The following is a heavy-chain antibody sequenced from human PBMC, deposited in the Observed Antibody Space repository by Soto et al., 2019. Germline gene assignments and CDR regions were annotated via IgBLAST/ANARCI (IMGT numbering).Heavy chain of an antibody. V-gene: IGHV4-39*01. CDR1: GGSISSSSYY. D-gene: IGHD3-3*02. Sequence: SETLSLTCTVSGGSISSSSYYWGWIPQPQGKGLEWIGSIYYSGSNYYNPSLKSRVTISVDTSKNQFSLKLSSVTAADTAVYFCARFSTLGKDYGVDVGGQGTTVTVS. CDR2: IYYSGSN. J-gene: IGHJ6*02. CDR3: ARFSTLGKDYGVDV.